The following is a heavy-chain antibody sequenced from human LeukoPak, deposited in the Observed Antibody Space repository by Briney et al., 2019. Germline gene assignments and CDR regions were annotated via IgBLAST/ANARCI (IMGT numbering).Heavy chain of an antibody. D-gene: IGHD3-3*01. CDR2: ISYDGSNK. V-gene: IGHV3-30*18. Sequence: GRSLRLSCAASGFTFSSYGMHWVRQAPGKGLEWVAVISYDGSNKYYADSVKGRFTISRDNSKNTLYLQMNSLRAEDTAVYYCAKDRRITIFGVVTKYYYGMDVWSQGTTVTVSS. J-gene: IGHJ6*02. CDR3: AKDRRITIFGVVTKYYYGMDV. CDR1: GFTFSSYG.